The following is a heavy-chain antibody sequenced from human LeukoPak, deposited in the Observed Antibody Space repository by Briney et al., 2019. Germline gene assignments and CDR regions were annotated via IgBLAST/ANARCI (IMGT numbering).Heavy chain of an antibody. V-gene: IGHV4-39*01. CDR3: ASVFDSSGYYYFDY. Sequence: PSETLSLTCTVSGGSISSSSYYWGWIRQPPGKGLEWIGGIYYSGSTYYNPSLKSRVTISVDTSKNQFSLKLSSVTAADTAVYYCASVFDSSGYYYFDYWGQGTLVTVSS. J-gene: IGHJ4*02. CDR2: IYYSGST. D-gene: IGHD3-22*01. CDR1: GGSISSSSYY.